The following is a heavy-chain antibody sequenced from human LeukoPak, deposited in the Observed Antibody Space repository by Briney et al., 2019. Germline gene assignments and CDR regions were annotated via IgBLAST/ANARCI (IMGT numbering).Heavy chain of an antibody. D-gene: IGHD2-2*01. Sequence: ASVKVSCKASGYTFTGYYMHWVRQAPGQGLEWMGWISAYNGNTNYAQKLQGRVTMTTDTSTSTAYMELRSLRSDDTAVYYCARDWAPDIVVVPAEIYYYYGMDVWGQGTTVTVSS. CDR1: GYTFTGYY. CDR3: ARDWAPDIVVVPAEIYYYYGMDV. J-gene: IGHJ6*02. CDR2: ISAYNGNT. V-gene: IGHV1-18*04.